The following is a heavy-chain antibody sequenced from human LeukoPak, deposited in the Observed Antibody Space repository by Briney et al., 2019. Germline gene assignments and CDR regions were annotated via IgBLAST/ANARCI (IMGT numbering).Heavy chain of an antibody. Sequence: GGSLRLSCAASGFTFSSYSRNWVRQAPGKGLEWVSSISSSSSYIYYADSVKGRFTISRDNAKNSLYLQMNSLSAEDTAVYYCARVSNYDFWSGYSPHYYYYYMDVWGKGTTVTVSS. V-gene: IGHV3-21*01. J-gene: IGHJ6*03. D-gene: IGHD3-3*01. CDR3: ARVSNYDFWSGYSPHYYYYYMDV. CDR2: ISSSSSYI. CDR1: GFTFSSYS.